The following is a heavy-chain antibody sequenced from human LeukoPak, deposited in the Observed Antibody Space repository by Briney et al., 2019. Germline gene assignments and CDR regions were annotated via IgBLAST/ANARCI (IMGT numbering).Heavy chain of an antibody. CDR1: GFTFSHYE. CDR2: ISSSGDTI. J-gene: IGHJ4*02. CDR3: AGGYCSGGNCYSAAGY. D-gene: IGHD2-15*01. V-gene: IGHV3-48*03. Sequence: GGSLRLSCAASGFTFSHYEINWVRQAPGKGLEWVSYISSSGDTIYYADSVRGRFTISRDNAKNSLYLQMNSLRAEDTGVYYCAGGYCSGGNCYSAAGYWGQGTLVTVSS.